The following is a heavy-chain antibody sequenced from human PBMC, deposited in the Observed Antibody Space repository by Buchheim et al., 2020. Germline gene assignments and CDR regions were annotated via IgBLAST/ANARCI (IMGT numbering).Heavy chain of an antibody. CDR3: ARGGYYDILTGYRYYYYGMDV. V-gene: IGHV4-31*03. CDR1: GGSISSGGYY. Sequence: QVQLQESGPGLVKPSQTLSLTCTVSGGSISSGGYYWSWIRQHPGKGLEWIGYIYYSGSTYYNPSLKSRVTISVDTSKNQFSLKLSSVTAADTAVYYCARGGYYDILTGYRYYYYGMDVWGQGTT. CDR2: IYYSGST. J-gene: IGHJ6*02. D-gene: IGHD3-9*01.